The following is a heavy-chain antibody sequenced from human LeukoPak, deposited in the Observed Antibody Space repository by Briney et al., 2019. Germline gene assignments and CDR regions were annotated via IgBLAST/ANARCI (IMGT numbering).Heavy chain of an antibody. V-gene: IGHV3-64D*09. CDR2: ISNNGGSS. CDR1: GFTFSAYA. CDR3: VKITSVTGGDC. Sequence: GSLRLSCSASGFTFSAYAMYWVRQAPGKGLEYVPGISNNGGSSFYADSVKGRFTISRDNSKNTLYLQMSSLRAEDTAVYYCVKITSVTGGDCWGQGTRLTVSS. J-gene: IGHJ4*02. D-gene: IGHD1-1*01.